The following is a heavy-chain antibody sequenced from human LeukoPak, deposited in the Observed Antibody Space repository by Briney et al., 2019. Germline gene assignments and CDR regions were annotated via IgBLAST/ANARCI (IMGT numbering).Heavy chain of an antibody. J-gene: IGHJ4*02. Sequence: SETLSLTCAVYGGSFSGYYWSWIRQPPGKGLEWIGEINHSGSTNYNPSLKSRVTISVDTSKNQFSLKLSSVTAADTAVYYCARMYYYGSGSPGSPDYWGQGTLVTVSS. CDR3: ARMYYYGSGSPGSPDY. V-gene: IGHV4-34*01. D-gene: IGHD3-10*01. CDR1: GGSFSGYY. CDR2: INHSGST.